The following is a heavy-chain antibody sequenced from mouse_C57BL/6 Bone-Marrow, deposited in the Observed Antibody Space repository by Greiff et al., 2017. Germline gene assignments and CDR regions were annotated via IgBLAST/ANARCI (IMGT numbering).Heavy chain of an antibody. V-gene: IGHV1-47*01. CDR3: ARRAPGSSSAFAY. D-gene: IGHD1-1*01. Sequence: QVQLQQSGAELVKPGASVKMSCKASGFTFTTYPIEWMKQNHGKSLEWIGNFRPYSNDTKYYETFKGKATLTVEKSSSTVYLELNRITSDDSAVYYCARRAPGSSSAFAYWGQGTTLTVSA. CDR1: GFTFTTYP. CDR2: FRPYSNDT. J-gene: IGHJ2*01.